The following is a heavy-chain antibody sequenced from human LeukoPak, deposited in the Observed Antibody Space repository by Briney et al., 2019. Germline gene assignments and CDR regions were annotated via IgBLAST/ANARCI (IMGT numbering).Heavy chain of an antibody. CDR3: AKEGSGWSFDY. V-gene: IGHV3-30*18. Sequence: GGSLRLSCAASGFTFSNYGMHWVRQAPGKGLEWVAAISTDGSRIWYADSVKGRYTISRDNSKNTLYLQMNSLRAEDTAVYYCAKEGSGWSFDYWGQGTLVTVSS. J-gene: IGHJ4*02. CDR2: ISTDGSRI. D-gene: IGHD6-19*01. CDR1: GFTFSNYG.